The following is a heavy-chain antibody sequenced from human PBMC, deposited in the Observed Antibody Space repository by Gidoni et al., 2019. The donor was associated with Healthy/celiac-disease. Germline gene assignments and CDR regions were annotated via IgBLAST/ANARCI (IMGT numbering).Heavy chain of an antibody. CDR1: GYTFTGYY. J-gene: IGHJ4*02. D-gene: IGHD6-19*01. Sequence: QVQLVQSGAEVKKPGASAKVSCKASGYTFTGYYMHWVRQAPGQGLEWMGWINPNSGGTNYAQKFQGRVTMTRDTSISTAYMELSRLRSDDTAVYYCARQLGIAVAGTVGNYWGQGTLVTVSS. CDR2: INPNSGGT. CDR3: ARQLGIAVAGTVGNY. V-gene: IGHV1-2*02.